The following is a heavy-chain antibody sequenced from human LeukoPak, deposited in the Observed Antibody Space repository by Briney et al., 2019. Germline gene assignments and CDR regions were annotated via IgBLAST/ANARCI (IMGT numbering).Heavy chain of an antibody. D-gene: IGHD3-16*02. CDR2: INPNSGGT. Sequence: ASVKVSCKASGYTFTGYYMHWVRQAPGQGLEWMGWINPNSGGTNYAQKFQGRVTMTRDTSTSTAYMELSRLRSDDTAVYYCAGDVGGIAGGGVIGGYYWGQGTLVTVSS. CDR1: GYTFTGYY. V-gene: IGHV1-2*02. CDR3: AGDVGGIAGGGVIGGYY. J-gene: IGHJ4*02.